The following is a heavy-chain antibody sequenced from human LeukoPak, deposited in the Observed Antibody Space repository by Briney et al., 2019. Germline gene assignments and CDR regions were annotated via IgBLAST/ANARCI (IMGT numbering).Heavy chain of an antibody. CDR1: GFTFSSCG. CDR3: AKVFRGSYYNDY. CDR2: ISYDGSNK. Sequence: GGSLRLSCAASGFTFSSCGMHWVRQAPGKGLEWVAVISYDGSNKYYADSVKGRFTISRDNSKNTLYLQMNSLRAEDTAVYYCAKVFRGSYYNDYWGQGTLVTVSS. J-gene: IGHJ4*02. D-gene: IGHD1-26*01. V-gene: IGHV3-30*18.